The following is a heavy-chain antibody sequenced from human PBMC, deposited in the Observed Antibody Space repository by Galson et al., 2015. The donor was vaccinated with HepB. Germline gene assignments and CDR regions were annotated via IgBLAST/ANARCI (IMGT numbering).Heavy chain of an antibody. CDR1: GFSFSSYT. V-gene: IGHV3-21*01. CDR3: ARDLGRVAAAGNRGY. Sequence: SLRLSCAASGFSFSSYTMDWVRQAPGKGLEWVSSISSSSVYIYYADSVKGRFTISRDNAKNSLYLQMNSLGAEDTAVYYCARDLGRVAAAGNRGYWGQGTLVTVSS. CDR2: ISSSSVYI. J-gene: IGHJ4*02. D-gene: IGHD6-13*01.